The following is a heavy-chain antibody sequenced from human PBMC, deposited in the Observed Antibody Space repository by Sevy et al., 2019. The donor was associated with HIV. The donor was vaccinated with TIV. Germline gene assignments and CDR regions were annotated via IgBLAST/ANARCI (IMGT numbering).Heavy chain of an antibody. CDR2: ISYDGSNK. J-gene: IGHJ6*02. D-gene: IGHD3-10*01. V-gene: IGHV3-30-3*01. Sequence: GGSLRLSCAASGFTFSSYAMHGVRQAPGKGLEWVAVISYDGSNKYYADSVKGRFTISRDNSKNTLYLQMNSLRAEDTAVYYCARRYYGSGRHPIEYYYGMDVWGQGTTVTVSS. CDR3: ARRYYGSGRHPIEYYYGMDV. CDR1: GFTFSSYA.